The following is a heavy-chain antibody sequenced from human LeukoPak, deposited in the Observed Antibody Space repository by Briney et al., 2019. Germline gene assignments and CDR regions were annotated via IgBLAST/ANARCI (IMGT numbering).Heavy chain of an antibody. CDR3: ACEGDSSGWYGPMGGPFDY. Sequence: TSETLSLTCTVSGGSISSYYWSWIRQPAGKGLEWIGRIYTSGSTNYTPSLKSRVTMSVDTSKNQFSLKLSSVTAADTAVYYCACEGDSSGWYGPMGGPFDYWGQGTLVTVSS. J-gene: IGHJ4*02. CDR1: GGSISSYY. D-gene: IGHD6-19*01. V-gene: IGHV4-4*07. CDR2: IYTSGST.